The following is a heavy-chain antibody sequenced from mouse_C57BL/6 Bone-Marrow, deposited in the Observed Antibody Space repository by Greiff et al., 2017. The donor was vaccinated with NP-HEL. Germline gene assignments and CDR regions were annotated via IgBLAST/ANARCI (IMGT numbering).Heavy chain of an antibody. CDR1: GFTFSDYY. CDR2: INYDGSST. J-gene: IGHJ3*01. D-gene: IGHD2-4*01. CDR3: ARVYYDYDVAWFAY. Sequence: EVMLVESEGGLVQPGSSMKLSCTASGFTFSDYYMAWVRQVPEKGLEWVANINYDGSSTYYLDSLKSRFIISRDNAKNILYLQMSSLKSEDTATYYCARVYYDYDVAWFAYWGQGTLVTVSA. V-gene: IGHV5-16*01.